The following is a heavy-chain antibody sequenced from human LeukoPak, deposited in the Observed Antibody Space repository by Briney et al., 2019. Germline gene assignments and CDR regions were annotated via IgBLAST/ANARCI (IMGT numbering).Heavy chain of an antibody. Sequence: PGGSLRLSCAASGFTVSSNYMSWVRQAPGKGLEWVSVIYSGGSTYYADSVKGRFTISRDNSKNTLYLQMNSLRAEDTAVYYCAKDRGYCTNGVCYRIDFWGQGSLVTVSS. J-gene: IGHJ4*02. CDR3: AKDRGYCTNGVCYRIDF. D-gene: IGHD2-8*01. CDR1: GFTVSSNY. V-gene: IGHV3-53*01. CDR2: IYSGGST.